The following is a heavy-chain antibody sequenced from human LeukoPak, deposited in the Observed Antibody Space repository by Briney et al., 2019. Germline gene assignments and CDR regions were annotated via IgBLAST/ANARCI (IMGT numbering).Heavy chain of an antibody. CDR2: ISWNSGSI. Sequence: GGSLRLSCAASGFTFDDYAMHWVRQAPGKGLEWVSGISWNSGSIGYADSVKGRFTISRDNAKNSLYLQMNSLRAEDTALYYCAKDVGYSYGSNNWFDPWGQGTLVTVSS. CDR3: AKDVGYSYGSNNWFDP. D-gene: IGHD5-18*01. J-gene: IGHJ5*02. V-gene: IGHV3-9*01. CDR1: GFTFDDYA.